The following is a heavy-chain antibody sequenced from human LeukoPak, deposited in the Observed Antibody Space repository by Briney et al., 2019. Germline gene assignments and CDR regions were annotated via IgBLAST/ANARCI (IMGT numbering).Heavy chain of an antibody. Sequence: PSETLSLTCTGYGVSISSYYWSWIRQPAGKGLEWIGRIYTSGSTNYNPSLKSRVTMSVATSKNPFSLKLTSVTAADTAVYYCERDQPAYNYYMDVWGKGTTVT. CDR1: GVSISSYY. CDR2: IYTSGST. D-gene: IGHD1-14*01. V-gene: IGHV4-4*07. CDR3: ERDQPAYNYYMDV. J-gene: IGHJ6*03.